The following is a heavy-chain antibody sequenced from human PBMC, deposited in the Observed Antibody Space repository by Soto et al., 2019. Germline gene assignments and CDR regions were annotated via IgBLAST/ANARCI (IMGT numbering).Heavy chain of an antibody. J-gene: IGHJ6*02. CDR2: FSSISIYI. Sequence: PGGSLRLSCAASGFSFSNYPMSWVRQAPGKGLEWVSAFSSISIYIYYADSVKGRFTISRDNAKNSLYLQMNSLRAEDTAVYYCARVRDHGDYGGRSDYYYYYGMDVWGQGTTVTVSS. D-gene: IGHD4-17*01. CDR3: ARVRDHGDYGGRSDYYYYYGMDV. V-gene: IGHV3-21*01. CDR1: GFSFSNYP.